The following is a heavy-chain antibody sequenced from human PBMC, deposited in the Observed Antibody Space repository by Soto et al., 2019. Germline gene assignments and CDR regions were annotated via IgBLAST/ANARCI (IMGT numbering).Heavy chain of an antibody. V-gene: IGHV2-5*01. J-gene: IGHJ6*02. CDR3: AHSTWQQLARIYSYYGMDV. Sequence: GPALLGPTVALALSCTFTRFSLSTSGVGVGWIRQPPGKALEWLALIYWNDDKRYSPSLKSRLTITKDTSKNQVVLTMTNMDPVDTATYYCAHSTWQQLARIYSYYGMDVWGQGTTFTVSS. CDR1: RFSLSTSGVG. CDR2: IYWNDDK. D-gene: IGHD6-13*01.